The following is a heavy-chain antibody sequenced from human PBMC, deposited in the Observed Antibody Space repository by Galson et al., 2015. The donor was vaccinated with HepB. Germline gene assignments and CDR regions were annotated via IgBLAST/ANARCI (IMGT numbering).Heavy chain of an antibody. CDR1: GYVFTDYG. Sequence: SVKVSCKASGYVFTDYGINWLRQAPGQGLEWMAWINTNTGNPTYAQGFTGRFVFSLDTSVSTAFLQISSLKAEDSAVYYCARSPYSASGKNRNAWFGPWGQGTLVTVSP. CDR2: INTNTGNP. V-gene: IGHV7-4-1*02. J-gene: IGHJ5*02. D-gene: IGHD3-10*01. CDR3: ARSPYSASGKNRNAWFGP.